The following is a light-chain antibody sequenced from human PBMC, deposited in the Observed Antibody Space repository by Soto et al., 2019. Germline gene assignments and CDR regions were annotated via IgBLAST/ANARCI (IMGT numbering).Light chain of an antibody. CDR1: QGISSY. CDR3: QQLNSYPRT. CDR2: AAS. J-gene: IGKJ1*01. V-gene: IGKV1-9*01. Sequence: DLQLTQSPSFLSASVGDRVTITCRASQGISSYLAWYQQKPGKVPKLLIYAASTLQSGVPSRFSGSGSGTEFTITISSLQPEDFATYYCQQLNSYPRTFGQGTKVEIK.